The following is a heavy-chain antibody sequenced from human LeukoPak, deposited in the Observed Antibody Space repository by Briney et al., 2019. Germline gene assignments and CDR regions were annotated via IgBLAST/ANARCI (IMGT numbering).Heavy chain of an antibody. J-gene: IGHJ1*01. Sequence: GRSLRLSCAASGFTFSSYGMHWVRQAPGKGLEWVAVISYDGSNKYYADSVKGRFTISRDNPKNTLYLQMNSLRVEDSAMYYCAKHGGTTGTTRYFQNWGQGTLVTVSS. V-gene: IGHV3-30*18. D-gene: IGHD1-1*01. CDR3: AKHGGTTGTTRYFQN. CDR1: GFTFSSYG. CDR2: ISYDGSNK.